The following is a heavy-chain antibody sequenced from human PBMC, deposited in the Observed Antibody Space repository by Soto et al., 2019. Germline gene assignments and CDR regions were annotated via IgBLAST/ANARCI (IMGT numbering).Heavy chain of an antibody. CDR3: ARGTYRISGSGSSWFDP. J-gene: IGHJ5*02. Sequence: GGSLRLSCAASGFIFSNYEMNWVRQAPGKGLEWVSYISSSGRTTYYADSVKGRFTISRDNAKNSLDLQMNSLGAEDTALYYCARGTYRISGSGSSWFDPWGQGTLVTVS. CDR1: GFIFSNYE. D-gene: IGHD6-19*01. V-gene: IGHV3-48*03. CDR2: ISSSGRTT.